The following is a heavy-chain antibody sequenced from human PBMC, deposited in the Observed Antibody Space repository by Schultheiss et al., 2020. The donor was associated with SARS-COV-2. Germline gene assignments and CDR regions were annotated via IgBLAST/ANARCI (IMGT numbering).Heavy chain of an antibody. Sequence: SETLSLTCTVSGGSISSYYWSWIRQPPGKGLEWIGSIYYSGSTNYNPSLKSRVTISVDTSKNQFSLKLSSVTAADTAVYYCARAQKSYSGYDVGYAFDIWGQGTMVTVSS. V-gene: IGHV4-59*12. D-gene: IGHD5-12*01. CDR1: GGSISSYY. CDR2: IYYSGST. J-gene: IGHJ3*02. CDR3: ARAQKSYSGYDVGYAFDI.